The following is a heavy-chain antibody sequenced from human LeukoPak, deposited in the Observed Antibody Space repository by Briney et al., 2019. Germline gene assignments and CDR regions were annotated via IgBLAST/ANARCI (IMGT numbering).Heavy chain of an antibody. D-gene: IGHD6-13*01. V-gene: IGHV4-38-2*02. J-gene: IGHJ4*02. Sequence: SETLSLTCTVSGYSISSGYYWGWIRQPPGQGLEWIGSIYHSGSTYYNPSLKSRVTISVDTSKNQFSLKLSSVTAADTAVYYCYSSSWYYFDYWGQGTLVTVSS. CDR3: YSSSWYYFDY. CDR2: IYHSGST. CDR1: GYSISSGYY.